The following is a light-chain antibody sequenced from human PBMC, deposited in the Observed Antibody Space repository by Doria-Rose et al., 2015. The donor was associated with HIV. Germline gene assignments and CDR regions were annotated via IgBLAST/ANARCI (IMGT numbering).Light chain of an antibody. Sequence: DIQMTQSPSSLSASVGDRVTITRRASQDISNSLAWYQQKPGKTPKLLLYAASRLESGVPSRFSGSGSGTDYTLTISSLQPADFATYYCQQYYSTPRTFGQGTKVEIK. CDR2: AAS. J-gene: IGKJ1*01. CDR3: QQYYSTPRT. CDR1: QDISNS. V-gene: IGKV1-NL1*01.